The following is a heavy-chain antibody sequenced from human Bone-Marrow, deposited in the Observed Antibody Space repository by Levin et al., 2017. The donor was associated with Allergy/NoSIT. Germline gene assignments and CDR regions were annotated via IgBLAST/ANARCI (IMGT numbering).Heavy chain of an antibody. CDR2: MYYSGST. CDR1: GGSINSYY. CDR3: ARCGVRSHSLYYFYYMDV. V-gene: IGHV4-59*01. J-gene: IGHJ6*03. D-gene: IGHD3-10*01. Sequence: TSETLSLTCTVSGGSINSYYWSWIRQPPGKGLEWIGYMYYSGSTNYNPSLKSRVTISVDTSKNQFSLKLSSVTAADTAVYYCARCGVRSHSLYYFYYMDVWGRGTTVTVSS.